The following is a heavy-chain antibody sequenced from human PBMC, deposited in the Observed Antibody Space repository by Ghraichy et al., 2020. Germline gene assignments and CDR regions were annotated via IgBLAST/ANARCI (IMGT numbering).Heavy chain of an antibody. CDR3: AKEGGRLGEGAFDV. V-gene: IGHV3-23*01. D-gene: IGHD3-10*01. Sequence: GGSLRLSCAVSEFTFDGSPMTWVRQAPGKGLEWVSTLGADGRSTFYADSGKGRFTISRDKSKRTMYLQMNSLRADDTAVYYCAKEGGRLGEGAFDVWGQGTKVTVSS. CDR2: LGADGRST. J-gene: IGHJ3*01. CDR1: EFTFDGSP.